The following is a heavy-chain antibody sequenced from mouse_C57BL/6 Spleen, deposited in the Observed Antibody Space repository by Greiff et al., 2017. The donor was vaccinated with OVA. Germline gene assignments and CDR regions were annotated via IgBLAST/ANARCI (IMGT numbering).Heavy chain of an antibody. D-gene: IGHD2-1*01. CDR3: ARESTMVPFAY. J-gene: IGHJ3*01. CDR1: GYAFSSSW. CDR2: IYPGDGDT. V-gene: IGHV1-82*01. Sequence: QVQLQQSGPELVKPGASVKISCKASGYAFSSSWMNWVKQRPGKGLEWIGRIYPGDGDTNYNGKFKGKATLTADKSSSTAYMQLSSLTSEDSAVYFCARESTMVPFAYWGQGTLVTVSA.